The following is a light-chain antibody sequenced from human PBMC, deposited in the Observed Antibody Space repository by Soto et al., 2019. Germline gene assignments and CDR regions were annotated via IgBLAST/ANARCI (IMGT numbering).Light chain of an antibody. CDR2: EVS. CDR1: SSDVGSYNL. CDR3: CSYAGSSTFYV. V-gene: IGLV2-23*02. J-gene: IGLJ1*01. Sequence: QSALTQPASVSGSPGQSITISCTGTSSDVGSYNLVSWYQQHPGKAPKLMISEVSKRPSGVSNRFSGSKSGSTASLTISGLQAEDEADDYCCSYAGSSTFYVFGAGTKVTVL.